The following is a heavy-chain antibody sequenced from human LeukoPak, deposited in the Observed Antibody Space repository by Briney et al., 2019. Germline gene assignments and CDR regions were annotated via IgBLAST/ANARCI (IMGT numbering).Heavy chain of an antibody. CDR3: ARDQEAFDY. V-gene: IGHV1-46*01. Sequence: ASVKVSCKASGYSFTSNYIHWVRQAPGQGLEWMGMIYPRDGSTSYAQKFQGRVTVTRDTSTSTIHMELSGLRSEDTAVYYCARDQEAFDYWGQGTLVTVSS. CDR1: GYSFTSNY. J-gene: IGHJ4*02. CDR2: IYPRDGST.